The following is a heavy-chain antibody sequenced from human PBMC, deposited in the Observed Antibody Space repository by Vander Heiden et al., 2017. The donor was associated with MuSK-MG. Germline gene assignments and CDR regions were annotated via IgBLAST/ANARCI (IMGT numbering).Heavy chain of an antibody. D-gene: IGHD3-3*01. CDR2: TAAGNVNT. CDR3: ATTYYGEPARFFG. Sequence: QVQLVQSGAEVKKPGASVKVSCKASGYTFTGYTMPWVRPAPGQRLEWRGWTAAGNVNTKYSQRSQGRVTITRDTSASTASIELSSLRFEDAAVYYCATTYYGEPARFFGWG. J-gene: IGHJ6*01. CDR1: GYTFTGYT. V-gene: IGHV1-3*01.